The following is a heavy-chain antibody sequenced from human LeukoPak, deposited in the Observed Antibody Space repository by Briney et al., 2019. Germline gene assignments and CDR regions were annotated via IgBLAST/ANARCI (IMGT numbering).Heavy chain of an antibody. V-gene: IGHV4-4*07. CDR3: ARNGFRTSCGTGCYSHYMDV. CDR1: GASVSRES. D-gene: IGHD2-21*02. CDR2: IYDTGDT. J-gene: IGHJ6*03. Sequence: SETLSLTCIVSGASVSRESSTWIRQPAGKGLEWIGYIYDTGDTTYNPSLQSRLTMSVDTSKNQFSLRLTSVTAADTAVYYRARNGFRTSCGTGCYSHYMDVWGKGATVTVSS.